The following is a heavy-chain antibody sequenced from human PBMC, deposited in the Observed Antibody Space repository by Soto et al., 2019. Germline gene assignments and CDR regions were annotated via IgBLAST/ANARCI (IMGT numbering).Heavy chain of an antibody. CDR2: ISAYNGNT. D-gene: IGHD6-19*01. CDR3: ERVGFLDSKYSSGWYYFDY. Sequence: ASVKVSCKASGYTFTSYGISWVRQAPGQGLEWMGWISAYNGNTNYAQKLQGRVTMTTDTSTSTAYMELRSLRSDDTAVYYCERVGFLDSKYSSGWYYFDYWGQGTLVTVSS. J-gene: IGHJ4*02. V-gene: IGHV1-18*01. CDR1: GYTFTSYG.